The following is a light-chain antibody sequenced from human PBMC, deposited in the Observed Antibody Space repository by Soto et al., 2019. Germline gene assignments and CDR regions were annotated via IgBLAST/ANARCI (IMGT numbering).Light chain of an antibody. CDR3: LLSYRGTWV. Sequence: QAVVTQEPSLTVSPGGTVTLTCGSSPGAVTSGHYPHRLQQKPGQAPMTLIYDTFKKHSWTPARFSGSLVGGKAALTLSGAQSEDEAEYFCLLSYRGTWVFGGGTQLTVL. CDR1: PGAVTSGHY. CDR2: DTF. J-gene: IGLJ3*02. V-gene: IGLV7-46*01.